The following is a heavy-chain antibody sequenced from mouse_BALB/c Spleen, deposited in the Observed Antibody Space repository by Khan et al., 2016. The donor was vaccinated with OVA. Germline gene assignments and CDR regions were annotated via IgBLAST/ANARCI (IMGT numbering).Heavy chain of an antibody. Sequence: EVELVESGGGLVKPGGSLKLSCAASGFTFSTYTMSWVRQAPEKRLEWVATVNSGSTYTYYPDSVKGRFTIYSDNATHTLYLQMRSLKSEANALYYCTRDGNYAHWYFDVWGAGTTVTVSS. CDR3: TRDGNYAHWYFDV. V-gene: IGHV5-6-4*01. CDR1: GFTFSTYT. D-gene: IGHD2-1*01. CDR2: VNSGSTYT. J-gene: IGHJ1*01.